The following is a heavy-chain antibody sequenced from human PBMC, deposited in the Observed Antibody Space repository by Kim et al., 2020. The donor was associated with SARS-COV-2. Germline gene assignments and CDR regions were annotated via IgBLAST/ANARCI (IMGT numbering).Heavy chain of an antibody. V-gene: IGHV4-39*01. D-gene: IGHD3-10*01. CDR3: ARRSKTYGYAFDI. CDR2: IHYSGST. J-gene: IGHJ3*02. Sequence: SETLSLTCTVSGGSISSSSYYWGWIRQPPGQGLEWIGSIHYSGSTYYNPSLKSRVTISVDTSKNQFSQKLSSVTAADTAVYYCARRSKTYGYAFDIWGQGTMVTVSS. CDR1: GGSISSSSYY.